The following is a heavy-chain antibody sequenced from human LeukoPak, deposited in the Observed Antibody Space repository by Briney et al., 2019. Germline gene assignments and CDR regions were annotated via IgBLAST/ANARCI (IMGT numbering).Heavy chain of an antibody. Sequence: SETLSLTCTVSGGSISSYYWSWIRQPPGKGLEWIGYIYYSGSTNYNPSLKSRVTVSVDTSKNQFSLKLSSVTAADTAVYYCARDRKGTMVDYWGQGTLVTVSS. CDR2: IYYSGST. CDR1: GGSISSYY. CDR3: ARDRKGTMVDY. V-gene: IGHV4-59*12. J-gene: IGHJ4*02. D-gene: IGHD3-10*01.